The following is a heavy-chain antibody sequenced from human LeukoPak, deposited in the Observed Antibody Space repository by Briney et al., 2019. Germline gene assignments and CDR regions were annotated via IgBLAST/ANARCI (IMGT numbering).Heavy chain of an antibody. CDR2: INPKSGGT. CDR1: GYTFSGYY. Sequence: ASVKVSCKASGYTFSGYYMHWVRQAPGQGLEWMGWINPKSGGTNEAQKFHDRVTMTRDTSISTAYMELSRLRSDDTAVYYCARAIVGATDAYYYYYMDVWGKGTTVTVSS. J-gene: IGHJ6*03. CDR3: ARAIVGATDAYYYYYMDV. D-gene: IGHD1-26*01. V-gene: IGHV1-2*02.